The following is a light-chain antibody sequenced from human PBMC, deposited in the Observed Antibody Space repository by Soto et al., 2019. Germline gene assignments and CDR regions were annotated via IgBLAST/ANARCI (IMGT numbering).Light chain of an antibody. CDR2: GAS. CDR3: HQYGISPGT. CDR1: QSVTSNY. Sequence: EIVFTQSPGTLSSSPGERVTLSCRASQSVTSNYLAWYQQKPGQSPRLLIFGASIRDTGLPDRFSGGGSGRDFTLTISRLEPEDSAVYYCHQYGISPGTFGQGTKVDIK. J-gene: IGKJ1*01. V-gene: IGKV3-20*01.